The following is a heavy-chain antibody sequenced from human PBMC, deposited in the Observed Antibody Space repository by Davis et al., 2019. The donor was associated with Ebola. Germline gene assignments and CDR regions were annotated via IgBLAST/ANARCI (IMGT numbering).Heavy chain of an antibody. Sequence: GESLKISCATSGFTFSSYAMNWVRQAPGKGLEWVSAISGSGGSTYYADSVKGRFTISRDNSKNTLYLQMNSLRAEDTAVYYCAKGAVAGTWAYHYYDYWGQGTLVTVSS. CDR2: ISGSGGST. V-gene: IGHV3-23*01. CDR1: GFTFSSYA. CDR3: AKGAVAGTWAYHYYDY. D-gene: IGHD6-19*01. J-gene: IGHJ4*02.